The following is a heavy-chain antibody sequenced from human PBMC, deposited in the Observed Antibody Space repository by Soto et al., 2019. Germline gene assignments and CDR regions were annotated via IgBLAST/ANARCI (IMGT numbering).Heavy chain of an antibody. CDR2: IYYNGTT. Sequence: SETLSLTCTVIGGSIRSPNFSWSWIRQHPGKGQEWIGNIYYNGTTTYSPSLESRLTISLDPSKNQFSLTLKSVTAADTAVYYCARTPLLWGQGTLVTVSS. V-gene: IGHV4-31*03. CDR3: ARTPLL. CDR1: GGSIRSPNFS. D-gene: IGHD1-26*01. J-gene: IGHJ4*02.